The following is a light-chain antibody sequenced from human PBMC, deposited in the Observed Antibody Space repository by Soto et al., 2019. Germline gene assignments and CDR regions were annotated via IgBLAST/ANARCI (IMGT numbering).Light chain of an antibody. Sequence: ETVLTQSPGSLCLSPGERATLSCRASQSVNSNYLAWYQQKPGQAPRLLIYGASSRATGIPDRFSGSGSGTDFTLTINRLEPEDFAVYYCQQYGSSPGTFGQGTKGDIK. J-gene: IGKJ1*01. CDR2: GAS. V-gene: IGKV3-20*01. CDR3: QQYGSSPGT. CDR1: QSVNSNY.